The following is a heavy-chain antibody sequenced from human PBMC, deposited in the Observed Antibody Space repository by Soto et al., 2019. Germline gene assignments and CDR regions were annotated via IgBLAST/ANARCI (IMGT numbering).Heavy chain of an antibody. CDR2: INHSGST. J-gene: IGHJ4*02. Sequence: SETLSLTCAVYGGSFSGYYWSWIRQPPGKGLEWIGEINHSGSTNYNPSLKSRVTISVDTSKNQFSLKLSSVTAADTAVYYCASRPNYGDKFYYFDYWGQGTLVTVSS. CDR3: ASRPNYGDKFYYFDY. V-gene: IGHV4-34*01. D-gene: IGHD4-17*01. CDR1: GGSFSGYY.